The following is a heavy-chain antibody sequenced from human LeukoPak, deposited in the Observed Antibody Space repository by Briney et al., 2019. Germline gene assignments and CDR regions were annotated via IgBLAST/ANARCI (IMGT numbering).Heavy chain of an antibody. CDR2: IFYSGTT. CDR1: GGSIGSSDYY. Sequence: SETLSLTCTVSGGSIGSSDYYWSWIRQPPGKGLEWIGYIFYSGTTHYNPSLRSRVTISVDTSKNQFSLKLSSVTAADTAVYYCARDSVAAIGTGYYYYGMDVWGQGTTVTVSS. V-gene: IGHV4-30-4*01. J-gene: IGHJ6*02. CDR3: ARDSVAAIGTGYYYYGMDV. D-gene: IGHD1-1*01.